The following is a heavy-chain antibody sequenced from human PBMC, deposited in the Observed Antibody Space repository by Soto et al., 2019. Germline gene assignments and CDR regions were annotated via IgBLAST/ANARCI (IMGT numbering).Heavy chain of an antibody. D-gene: IGHD2-15*01. J-gene: IGHJ4*02. CDR2: IDYNGVT. Sequence: SETLSLTCTVSGGSIYRSGYYWGWIRQPPGRGLEWIGNIDYNGVTYSNPSLKSRVTISRDTSKDQFSLKLTSVTAADTALYYCGKVLVGATGHTDSDSWGPGTLVTVSS. V-gene: IGHV4-39*01. CDR1: GGSIYRSGYY. CDR3: GKVLVGATGHTDSDS.